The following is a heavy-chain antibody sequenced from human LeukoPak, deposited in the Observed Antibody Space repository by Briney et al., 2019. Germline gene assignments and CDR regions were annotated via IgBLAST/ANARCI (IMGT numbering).Heavy chain of an antibody. J-gene: IGHJ6*03. CDR2: IYSGGRT. CDR1: GFTVSSNY. D-gene: IGHD4-17*01. Sequence: PGGSLRLSCAASGFTVSSNYMNWVHQAPGKGLEWVSVIYSGGRTFYADSVKGRFTISRDNSKNTLYLQMNSLRAEDTAVYYCAKDGISTVTSGGPYYYYYYMDVWGQGTLVTVSS. V-gene: IGHV3-53*01. CDR3: AKDGISTVTSGGPYYYYYYMDV.